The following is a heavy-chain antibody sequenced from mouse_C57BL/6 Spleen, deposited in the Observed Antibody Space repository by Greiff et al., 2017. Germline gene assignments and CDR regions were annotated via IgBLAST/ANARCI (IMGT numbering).Heavy chain of an antibody. D-gene: IGHD3-2*02. V-gene: IGHV1-80*01. CDR2: IYPGDGDT. J-gene: IGHJ4*01. Sequence: QVQLQQSGAELVKPGASVKISCKASGYAFSSYWMNWVKQRPGKGLEWIGQIYPGDGDTNYNGKFKGKATLTADHSSSTAYMQLSSLTSEDAAVYFCAIPQATYAMDYWGQGTSVTVSS. CDR1: GYAFSSYW. CDR3: AIPQATYAMDY.